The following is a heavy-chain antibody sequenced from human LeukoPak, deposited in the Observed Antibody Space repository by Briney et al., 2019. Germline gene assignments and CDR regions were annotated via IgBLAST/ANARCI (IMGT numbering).Heavy chain of an antibody. CDR3: AKDLSSVGGGMATAWEEFDY. Sequence: GGSLRLSCAASGFTFSSYAMHWVRQAPGKGLEWVAVISYDGSNKYYADSVKGRFTISRDNSKNTLYLQMNSLRAEDTAVYYCAKDLSSVGGGMATAWEEFDYWGQGTLVTVSS. V-gene: IGHV3-30-3*01. D-gene: IGHD5-24*01. CDR1: GFTFSSYA. CDR2: ISYDGSNK. J-gene: IGHJ4*02.